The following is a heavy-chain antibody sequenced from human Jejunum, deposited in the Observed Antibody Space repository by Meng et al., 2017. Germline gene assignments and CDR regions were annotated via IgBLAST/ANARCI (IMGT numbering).Heavy chain of an antibody. Sequence: QVRLQDPAQGLLKPSWPLSLPCLVSGGSISNWWSWARQPPGKGLEWIGDIYHSGTTNYNPSLQSRVTISVDKSENQFSLKLRSVTAADTAVYYCARVQGDFYDNDAYYSYFAYWGPGALVTVSS. V-gene: IGHV4-4*02. CDR2: IYHSGTT. J-gene: IGHJ4*02. D-gene: IGHD3-22*01. CDR3: ARVQGDFYDNDAYYSYFAY. CDR1: GGSISNW.